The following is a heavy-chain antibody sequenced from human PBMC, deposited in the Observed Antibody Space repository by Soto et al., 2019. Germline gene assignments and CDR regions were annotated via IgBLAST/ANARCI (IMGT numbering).Heavy chain of an antibody. D-gene: IGHD2-8*01. CDR3: ARAFCTNGVCYYFFDY. CDR1: GFPFGTYA. Sequence: GGSLRLSCAASGFPFGTYAMHWVRQAPGKGLEWVAVIYYDGSNRYYGDAVKGRFTISRDNSKSTLYLQMSSLRAEDTAVYYCARAFCTNGVCYYFFDYWGHGTLVTVS. V-gene: IGHV3-33*01. CDR2: IYYDGSNR. J-gene: IGHJ4*01.